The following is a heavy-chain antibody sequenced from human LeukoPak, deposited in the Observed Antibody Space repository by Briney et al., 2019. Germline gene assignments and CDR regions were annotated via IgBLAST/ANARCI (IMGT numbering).Heavy chain of an antibody. CDR2: ISAYNGNT. Sequence: ASVKVSCKASGYTFTSYGISWVRQAPGQGLEWMGWISAYNGNTNYAQKLQGRVTMTTDTSTSTAYMELRSLRSDDTAVYYCARGAETYYDFWSGYRAFDIWGQGTMVTVSS. D-gene: IGHD3-3*01. V-gene: IGHV1-18*01. CDR1: GYTFTSYG. CDR3: ARGAETYYDFWSGYRAFDI. J-gene: IGHJ3*02.